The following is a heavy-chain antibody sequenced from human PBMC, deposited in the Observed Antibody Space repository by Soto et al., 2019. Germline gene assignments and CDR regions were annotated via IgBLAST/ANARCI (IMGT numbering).Heavy chain of an antibody. Sequence: QVQLVQSGAEVKKPGSSVKVSCKASGGTFSSYAISWVRQAPGQGLEWMGGIIPIFGTANYAQKFQGRVTITADESTSTAYMERSSLRSEDTAVYYWARGSVGYSSSWYPYGMDVWGQGTTVTLSS. CDR3: ARGSVGYSSSWYPYGMDV. CDR1: GGTFSSYA. CDR2: IIPIFGTA. V-gene: IGHV1-69*01. J-gene: IGHJ6*02. D-gene: IGHD6-13*01.